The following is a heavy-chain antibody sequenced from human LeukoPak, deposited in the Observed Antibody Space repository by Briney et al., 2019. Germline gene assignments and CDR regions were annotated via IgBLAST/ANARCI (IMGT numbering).Heavy chain of an antibody. CDR2: ISGSGGST. CDR3: AKYLTYYYDSSGYYNDY. CDR1: GFTFSSYE. J-gene: IGHJ4*02. D-gene: IGHD3-22*01. V-gene: IGHV3-23*01. Sequence: PGGSLRLSCAASGFTFSSYEMNWVRQAPGKGLEWVSAISGSGGSTYYADSVKGRFTISRDNSKNTLYLQMNSLRAEDTAVYYCAKYLTYYYDSSGYYNDYWGQGTLVTVSS.